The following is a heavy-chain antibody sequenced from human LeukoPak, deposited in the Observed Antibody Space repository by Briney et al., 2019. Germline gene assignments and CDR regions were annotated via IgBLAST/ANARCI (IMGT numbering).Heavy chain of an antibody. V-gene: IGHV3-23*01. Sequence: GGSLRLTCAASGFTVSSYAMTWVRQAPGKGLEWVSAIGYSAGDTYYADSVKGRFTISRDNSMNTLYLQMSSLRADDTALYYCAKDDDGHHHGVDHWGQGTLVTVSS. J-gene: IGHJ4*02. CDR2: IGYSAGDT. CDR1: GFTVSSYA. D-gene: IGHD4-17*01. CDR3: AKDDDGHHHGVDH.